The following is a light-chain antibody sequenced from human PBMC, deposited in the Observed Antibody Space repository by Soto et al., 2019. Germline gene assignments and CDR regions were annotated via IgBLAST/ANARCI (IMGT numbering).Light chain of an antibody. CDR1: EPIRNTF. CDR3: QQYADSPLT. Sequence: EIVLTQSPDILSLSPGERATLSCRTSEPIRNTFVAWYQQKPGQAPRLLIYGASSRAIDIPGRFSGSGSGTDFTLTIDRLEPEDFALYYCQQYADSPLTFGGGTKVDIK. V-gene: IGKV3-20*01. J-gene: IGKJ4*01. CDR2: GAS.